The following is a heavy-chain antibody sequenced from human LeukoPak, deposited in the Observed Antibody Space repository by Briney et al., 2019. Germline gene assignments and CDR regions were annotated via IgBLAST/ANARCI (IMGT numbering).Heavy chain of an antibody. J-gene: IGHJ4*02. CDR2: IYYSGST. CDR3: ARERRDGYKVYFDY. V-gene: IGHV4-59*01. D-gene: IGHD5-24*01. Sequence: SETLSLTCTVSGGSISSYYWSWIRQPPGKGLEWIGYIYYSGSTNHNPSLKSRVTISVATSKNQFSLRLSSVTVADAAVYYCARERRDGYKVYFDYWGQGTLVTVSS. CDR1: GGSISSYY.